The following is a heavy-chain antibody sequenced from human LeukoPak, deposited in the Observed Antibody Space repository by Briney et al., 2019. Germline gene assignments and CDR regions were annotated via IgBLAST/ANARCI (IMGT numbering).Heavy chain of an antibody. Sequence: SGPTLVNPTQTLTLTCTFSGFSLSTSGMCVSWVRQPPGKALEWLALIDWDDDKYYSTSLKTRLTISKDTSKNQVVLTMTNMDPVHTARYYCPGTRNYYNSSGYPGDWYFDLWGGAPLVTVSS. V-gene: IGHV2-70*20. CDR3: PGTRNYYNSSGYPGDWYFDL. CDR1: GFSLSTSGMC. CDR2: IDWDDDK. J-gene: IGHJ2*01. D-gene: IGHD3-22*01.